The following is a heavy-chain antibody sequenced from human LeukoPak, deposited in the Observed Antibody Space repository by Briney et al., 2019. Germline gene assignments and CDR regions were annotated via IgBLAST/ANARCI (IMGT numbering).Heavy chain of an antibody. CDR3: ARQSITGTTESCWFDP. J-gene: IGHJ5*02. V-gene: IGHV1-69*02. D-gene: IGHD1-7*01. CDR2: IIPTLGIA. Sequence: SVKVSCKASGGTFSSYTISWVRQAPGQGLEWMGRIIPTLGIANYAQKFQGRVTITADKSTSTAYMELSSLRSEDTAVYYCARQSITGTTESCWFDPWGQGTLVTVSS. CDR1: GGTFSSYT.